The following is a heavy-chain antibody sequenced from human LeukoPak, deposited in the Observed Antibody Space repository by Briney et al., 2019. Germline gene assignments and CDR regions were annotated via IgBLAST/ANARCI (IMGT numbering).Heavy chain of an antibody. Sequence: GGSLRLSCATSGFSFTDYPMNWVRQAPGKGLEWISNIRTTAEGAKYAYYADSVKGRVTISRDDGKNTLYLHMNSLRDDDTAVYYGETGLRDAFDYWGQGILVTVSS. CDR2: IRTTAEGAKYA. J-gene: IGHJ4*02. CDR1: GFSFTDYP. V-gene: IGHV3-48*02. CDR3: ETGLRDAFDY. D-gene: IGHD5-12*01.